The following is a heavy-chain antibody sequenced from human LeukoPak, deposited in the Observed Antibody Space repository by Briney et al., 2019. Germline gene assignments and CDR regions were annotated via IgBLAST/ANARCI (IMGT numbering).Heavy chain of an antibody. D-gene: IGHD2-2*01. Sequence: SVKVSCKASGGTFSSYAISWVRQAPGQGLEWMGGIIPIFGTANYAQKFQGRVTITADESTSTAYMELSSLRSEDTAVYYCARTLYCSSTSCYFIDYWGQGTLVTVSS. J-gene: IGHJ4*02. CDR1: GGTFSSYA. CDR2: IIPIFGTA. CDR3: ARTLYCSSTSCYFIDY. V-gene: IGHV1-69*13.